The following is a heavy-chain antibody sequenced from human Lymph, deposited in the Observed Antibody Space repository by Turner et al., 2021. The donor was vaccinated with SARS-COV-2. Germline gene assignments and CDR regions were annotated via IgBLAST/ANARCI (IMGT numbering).Heavy chain of an antibody. J-gene: IGHJ6*02. CDR1: GFTFSSYG. Sequence: QVQLVESGGGVVQPGRSLRLSCAASGFTFSSYGMHWVRQAPGKGLEWVAFIWYDGSNKYYADSVKGRFTISRDNSKNTLYLQMNSLRAEDTAVDDCARGSAGGDGWGQGTTVTVSS. V-gene: IGHV3-33*01. D-gene: IGHD6-13*01. CDR2: IWYDGSNK. CDR3: ARGSAGGDG.